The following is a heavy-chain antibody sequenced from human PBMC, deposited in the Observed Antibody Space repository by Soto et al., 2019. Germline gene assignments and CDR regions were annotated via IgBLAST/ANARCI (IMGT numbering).Heavy chain of an antibody. Sequence: QVQLVESGGGVVQPGRSLRLSCAASGFTFSSYGMHWVRQAPGKGLEWVAVIWYDGSNKYYADSVKGRFTISRDNSKNTLYLQMNSLRAVDTAVYYCATYCSGGSCYSGYYYYGMDVWGQGTTVTVSS. J-gene: IGHJ6*02. CDR1: GFTFSSYG. V-gene: IGHV3-33*01. CDR3: ATYCSGGSCYSGYYYYGMDV. CDR2: IWYDGSNK. D-gene: IGHD2-15*01.